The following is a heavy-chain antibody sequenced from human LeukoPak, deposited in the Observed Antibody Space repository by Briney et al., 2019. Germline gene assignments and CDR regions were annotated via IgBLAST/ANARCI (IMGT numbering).Heavy chain of an antibody. D-gene: IGHD3-3*01. J-gene: IGHJ4*02. Sequence: PGGSLRLSCAASGFTFSSYGMHWVRQAPGKGLEWVAFIRYDGSNKYYADSVKGRFTISRDNSKNTLYLQMSSLRAEDTAVYYCAKDPKLWSSFWSGFRFDYWGQGTLVTVSS. V-gene: IGHV3-30*02. CDR1: GFTFSSYG. CDR3: AKDPKLWSSFWSGFRFDY. CDR2: IRYDGSNK.